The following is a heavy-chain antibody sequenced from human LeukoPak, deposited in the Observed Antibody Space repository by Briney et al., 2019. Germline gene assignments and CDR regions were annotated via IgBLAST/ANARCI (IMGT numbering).Heavy chain of an antibody. CDR1: GFTFSSYD. J-gene: IGHJ4*02. V-gene: IGHV3-13*01. Sequence: PGGSLRLSCAASGFTFSSYDMHWVRRATGKGLEWVSAIGTAGDTYYPGSVKGRFTISRENAKNSLYLQMNSLRAGDTAVYYCARARITMVRGAISYYFDYWGQGTLVTVSS. D-gene: IGHD3-10*01. CDR2: IGTAGDT. CDR3: ARARITMVRGAISYYFDY.